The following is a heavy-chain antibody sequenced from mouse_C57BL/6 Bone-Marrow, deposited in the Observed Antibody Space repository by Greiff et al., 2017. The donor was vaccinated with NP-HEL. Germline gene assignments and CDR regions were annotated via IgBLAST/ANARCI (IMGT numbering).Heavy chain of an antibody. D-gene: IGHD2-2*01. Sequence: VKVVESGPGLVQPSQSLSITCTVSGFSLTSYGVHWVRQSPGKGLEWLGVIWSGGSTDYNAAFISRLSISKDNSKSQVFFKMNSLQADDTAIYYCAIMVTTYYYAMDYWGQGTSVTVSS. CDR3: AIMVTTYYYAMDY. V-gene: IGHV2-2*01. CDR1: GFSLTSYG. J-gene: IGHJ4*01. CDR2: IWSGGST.